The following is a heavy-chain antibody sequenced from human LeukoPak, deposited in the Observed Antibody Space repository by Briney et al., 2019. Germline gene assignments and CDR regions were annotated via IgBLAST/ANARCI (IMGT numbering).Heavy chain of an antibody. V-gene: IGHV5-51*01. CDR2: IFPGDSDT. J-gene: IGHJ4*02. D-gene: IGHD6-13*01. CDR3: ARRPDTGAAADYTLDI. Sequence: RGESLKISCRGSGYSLNSYWIAWVRQMPGKGLEWMGFIFPGDSDTRYTPSFQGHVSISVDKSMKTAYLQWSSLKSSDTGMYYCARRPDTGAAADYTLDIWGQGTLVTVSS. CDR1: GYSLNSYW.